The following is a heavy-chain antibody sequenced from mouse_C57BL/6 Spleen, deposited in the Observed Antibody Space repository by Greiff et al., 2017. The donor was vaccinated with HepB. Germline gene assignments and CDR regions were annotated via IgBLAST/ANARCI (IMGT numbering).Heavy chain of an antibody. CDR3: ARDDDMDDYAMDY. Sequence: QVQLKQSGAELVRPGTSVKVSCKASGYAFTNYLIEWVKQRPGQGLEWIGVINPGSGGTNYNEKFKGKATLTADKSSSTAYMQLSSLTSEDSAVYFCARDDDMDDYAMDYWGQGTSVTVDS. CDR1: GYAFTNYL. V-gene: IGHV1-54*01. CDR2: INPGSGGT. J-gene: IGHJ4*01. D-gene: IGHD2-3*01.